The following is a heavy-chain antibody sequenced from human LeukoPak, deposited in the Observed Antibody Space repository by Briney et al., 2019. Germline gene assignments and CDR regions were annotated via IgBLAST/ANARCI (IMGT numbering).Heavy chain of an antibody. Sequence: SETQSLNCTVSGGSFDSSYCWTWVRQTPGKGLEWVGTIYSRDLTYYNPSLTSRVTISADTSKNMFSLRLTSVTAADTAVCYCARGADDYKLGNFWGHGILVTVFS. D-gene: IGHD5-24*01. CDR3: ARGADDYKLGNF. CDR1: GGSFDSSYC. V-gene: IGHV4-39*01. J-gene: IGHJ4*01. CDR2: IYSRDLT.